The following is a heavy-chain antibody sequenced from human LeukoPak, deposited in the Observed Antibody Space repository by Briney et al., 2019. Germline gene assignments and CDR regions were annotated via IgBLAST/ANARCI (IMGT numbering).Heavy chain of an antibody. D-gene: IGHD2-15*01. CDR2: IYTSGNT. CDR3: ARVRSCSGGSCYSKVGWFDP. J-gene: IGHJ5*02. Sequence: PSETLSLTCTVSGGSISSGSYYWSRIRQPAGKGLEWIGRIYTSGNTNYNPSLKSRVTISVDTSKNQFSLKLSSVTAADTAVYYCARVRSCSGGSCYSKVGWFDPWGQGTLVTVSS. CDR1: GGSISSGSYY. V-gene: IGHV4-61*02.